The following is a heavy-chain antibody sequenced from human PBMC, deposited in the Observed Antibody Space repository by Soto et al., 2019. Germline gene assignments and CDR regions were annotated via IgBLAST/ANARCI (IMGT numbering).Heavy chain of an antibody. Sequence: SETLSLTCTVAGGSISSYYWSWIRQPPGKGLEWIGYIYYSGSTNYNPSLKSRVTISVDTSKNQFSLKLSSVTAADTAVYYCARVDYDFWSGYQQPPNWFDPWGQGTQVTVSS. D-gene: IGHD3-3*01. CDR1: GGSISSYY. V-gene: IGHV4-59*01. CDR2: IYYSGST. J-gene: IGHJ5*02. CDR3: ARVDYDFWSGYQQPPNWFDP.